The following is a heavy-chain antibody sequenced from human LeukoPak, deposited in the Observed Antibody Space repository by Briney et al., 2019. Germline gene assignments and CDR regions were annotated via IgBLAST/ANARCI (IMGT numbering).Heavy chain of an antibody. J-gene: IGHJ4*02. CDR3: AREENHIVTTSYYFDH. CDR2: MYSSGGT. D-gene: IGHD5-12*01. CDR1: GFSVSSNY. Sequence: GGSLRLSCAASGFSVSSNYMSWVRQAPGKGLEWVSVMYSSGGTFYTDSVKGRFTISRDNSKNTLYLQMNSLRAEDTAVYYCAREENHIVTTSYYFDHWGQGTLVTVSS. V-gene: IGHV3-53*01.